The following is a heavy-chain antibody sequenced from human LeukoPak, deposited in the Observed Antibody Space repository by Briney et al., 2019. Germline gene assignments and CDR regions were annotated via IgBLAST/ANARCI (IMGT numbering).Heavy chain of an antibody. D-gene: IGHD3-10*01. Sequence: PGGSLRLSCAASGFTFDDYAMHWVRQAPGKGLEWVSGISWNSGNIGYADSVKGRFTISRDNAKNSLYLQMNSLRAEDTALYYCAKGGRGEYFQHWGQGTLVTVSS. CDR2: ISWNSGNI. V-gene: IGHV3-9*01. J-gene: IGHJ1*01. CDR3: AKGGRGEYFQH. CDR1: GFTFDDYA.